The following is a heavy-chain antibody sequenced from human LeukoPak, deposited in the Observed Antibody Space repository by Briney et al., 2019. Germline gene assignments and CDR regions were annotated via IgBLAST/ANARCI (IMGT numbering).Heavy chain of an antibody. Sequence: ASVKVSCKASGYTFTGYYMHWVRQAPGQGLEWMGWINPNSGGTNYAQKLQGRVTMTTDTSTSTAYMELRSLRSDDTAGYYCARVAPYCSSTSCYWGIAAAGLDYWGQGTLVTVSS. D-gene: IGHD2-2*01. J-gene: IGHJ4*02. CDR1: GYTFTGYY. CDR2: INPNSGGT. V-gene: IGHV1-2*02. CDR3: ARVAPYCSSTSCYWGIAAAGLDY.